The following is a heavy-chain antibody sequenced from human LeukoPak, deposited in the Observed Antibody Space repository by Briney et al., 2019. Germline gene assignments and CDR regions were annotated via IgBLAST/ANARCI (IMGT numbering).Heavy chain of an antibody. Sequence: SETLSLTCAVYGGSFSGYYWGWIRQPPGKGLEWIGEINHSGSTNYNPSLKSRVTISVDTSKNQFSLKLSSVTAADTAVYYCALGIAARLIYYYYYMDVWGKGTTVTVSS. V-gene: IGHV4-34*01. D-gene: IGHD6-6*01. CDR3: ALGIAARLIYYYYYMDV. CDR1: GGSFSGYY. J-gene: IGHJ6*03. CDR2: INHSGST.